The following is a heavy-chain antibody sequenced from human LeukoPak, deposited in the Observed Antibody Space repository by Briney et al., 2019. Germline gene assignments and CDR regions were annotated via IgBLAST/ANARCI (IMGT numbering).Heavy chain of an antibody. J-gene: IGHJ4*02. CDR3: ARGDLRFLEWFRN. D-gene: IGHD3-3*01. Sequence: ASETLSLTCTVSGGSISSGSYYWSWIRQPAGKGLEWIGRIYTSGSTNYNPSLKSRVTISVDTSKNQFSLKLSSVTAADTAVYYCARGDLRFLEWFRNWGQGTLVTVSS. CDR1: GGSISSGSYY. V-gene: IGHV4-61*02. CDR2: IYTSGST.